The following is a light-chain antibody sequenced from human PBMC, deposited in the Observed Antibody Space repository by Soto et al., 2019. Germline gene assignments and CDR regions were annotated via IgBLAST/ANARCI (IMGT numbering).Light chain of an antibody. J-gene: IGKJ5*01. Sequence: DIQMTQSPSSLSASVGDRVTITCRASQSISSYLNWYQQKPGKAPKLLIYAASSLQSGVPSRFSVSGSGTDFTLTISSLQPEDFATYYCQQRYSTPSITFGHGTRLEIK. CDR3: QQRYSTPSIT. CDR2: AAS. CDR1: QSISSY. V-gene: IGKV1-39*01.